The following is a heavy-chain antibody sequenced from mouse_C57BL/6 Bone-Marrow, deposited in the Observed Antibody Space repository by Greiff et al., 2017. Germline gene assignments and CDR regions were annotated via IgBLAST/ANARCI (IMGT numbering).Heavy chain of an antibody. CDR2: IDPSDSYT. Sequence: QVHVKQPGAELVKPGASVKLSCKASGYTFTSYWMQWVKQRPGQGLEWIGEIDPSDSYTNYNQKFKGKATLTVDTSSSTAYMQLSSLTSEDSAVYYCATGDYDDWGQGTTLTVSS. CDR1: GYTFTSYW. V-gene: IGHV1-50*01. CDR3: ATGDYDD. D-gene: IGHD2-4*01. J-gene: IGHJ2*01.